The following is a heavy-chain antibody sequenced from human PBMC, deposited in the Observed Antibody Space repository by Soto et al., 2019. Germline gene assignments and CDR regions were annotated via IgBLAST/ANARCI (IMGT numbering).Heavy chain of an antibody. V-gene: IGHV3-21*01. CDR2: IRGFSPYT. CDR1: GFTFRTYT. D-gene: IGHD2-15*01. CDR3: ARDRGYDAHDYYYNAMDV. J-gene: IGHJ6*02. Sequence: PGGSLRLSCVASGFTFRTYTINWVRQAPGKGLEWVSGIRGFSPYTFYAESVKGRFTISRDNAKNSLYLQMNSLGVEDTAVYYCARDRGYDAHDYYYNAMDVWGQGTTVTVS.